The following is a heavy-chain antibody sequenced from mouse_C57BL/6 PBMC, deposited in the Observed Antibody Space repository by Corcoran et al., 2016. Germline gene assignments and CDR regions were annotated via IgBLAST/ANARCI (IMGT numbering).Heavy chain of an antibody. CDR1: GYSITSGYY. J-gene: IGHJ1*03. CDR2: ISYDGSN. V-gene: IGHV3-6*01. Sequence: DVQLQESGPGLVKPSQSLSLTCSVTGYSITSGYYWNWIRQFPGNKLEWMGYISYDGSNNYNPSLKNRISITRDTSKNQFFLKLNSVTTEDTATYYCARKGLYVWGTGTTVTVSS. CDR3: ARKGLYV. D-gene: IGHD3-3*01.